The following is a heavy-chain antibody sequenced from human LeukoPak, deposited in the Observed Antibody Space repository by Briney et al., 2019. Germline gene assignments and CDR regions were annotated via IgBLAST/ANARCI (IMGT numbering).Heavy chain of an antibody. Sequence: SETLSLTCTVSGGSITGYYWSWIRQSAGEGLEWIGRIHSSGTTNYNTFFRSRVTMSVDTSKNQFSLKMNSVTAADTAVYYCAREADSSSSPLDWFDPWGQGTLVTVSS. CDR1: GGSITGYY. V-gene: IGHV4-4*07. J-gene: IGHJ5*02. CDR3: AREADSSSSPLDWFDP. CDR2: IHSSGTT. D-gene: IGHD6-13*01.